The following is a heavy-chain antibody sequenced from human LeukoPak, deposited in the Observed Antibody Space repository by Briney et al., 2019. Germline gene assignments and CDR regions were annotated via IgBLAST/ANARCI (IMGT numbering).Heavy chain of an antibody. CDR1: GGSLSGFY. Sequence: SETLSLTCAVYGGSLSGFYWSWIRQPPGKGLEWIGEINHSGSTNYNPSLKSRVTISVDTSKNHFSLKLSSVTAADTAVYYCARHSAHSSTNDAFDMWGQGTLVIVSS. D-gene: IGHD6-13*01. J-gene: IGHJ3*02. V-gene: IGHV4-34*01. CDR2: INHSGST. CDR3: ARHSAHSSTNDAFDM.